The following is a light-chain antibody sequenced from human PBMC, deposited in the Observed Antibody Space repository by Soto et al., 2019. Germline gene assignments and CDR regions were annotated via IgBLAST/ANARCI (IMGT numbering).Light chain of an antibody. CDR1: QTISSS. V-gene: IGKV1-5*03. CDR3: QQYSNFWT. J-gene: IGKJ1*01. CDR2: KAS. Sequence: DIQMTQSPSTLSASVGDRVTITCRASQTISSSLAWYQQKPEKAPNLLIYKASSLESGVPSRFSGSGSGTEFTLTISSVQPEDFATYYCQQYSNFWTFGQGTTVEIK.